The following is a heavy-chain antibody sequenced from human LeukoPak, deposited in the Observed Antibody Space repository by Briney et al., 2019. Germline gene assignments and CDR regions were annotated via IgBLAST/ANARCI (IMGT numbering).Heavy chain of an antibody. V-gene: IGHV3-21*01. CDR3: ARMRYSSGWRDFDY. CDR1: GFTFSSYW. J-gene: IGHJ4*02. D-gene: IGHD6-19*01. Sequence: GGSLRLSCAASGFTFSSYWMNWVRQAPGKGLEWVSSISSSSSYIYYADSVKGRFTISRDNAKNSLYLQMNSPRAEDTAVYYCARMRYSSGWRDFDYWGQGTLVTVSS. CDR2: ISSSSSYI.